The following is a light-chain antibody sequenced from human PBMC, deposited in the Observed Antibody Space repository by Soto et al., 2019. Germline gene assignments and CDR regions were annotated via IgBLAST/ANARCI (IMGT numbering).Light chain of an antibody. CDR1: QSLLHSNGYNY. CDR2: SGS. CDR3: LQHYSTPSWT. V-gene: IGKV2-28*01. J-gene: IGKJ1*01. Sequence: DIVMTQSPLSLPVTPGEPASISCRSSQSLLHSNGYNYLDWYLQKPGQSPQLLIYSGSNRASGVPDRFSGSGSGTDFSLTISSLQPEDVAVYYCLQHYSTPSWTFGQGTKVEIK.